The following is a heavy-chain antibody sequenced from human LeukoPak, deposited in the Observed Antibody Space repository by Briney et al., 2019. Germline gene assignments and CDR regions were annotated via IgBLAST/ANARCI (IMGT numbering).Heavy chain of an antibody. Sequence: ASVKVSCKASGYAFTSYDVNWVRQATGQGLEWMGWMNPNSGNTGYAQKFQGRVTMTRNTSISTAYMELNSLTSDDTAVYYCARGLRRGVYWFDPWGQGTLVTVSS. CDR2: MNPNSGNT. J-gene: IGHJ5*02. CDR1: GYAFTSYD. CDR3: ARGLRRGVYWFDP. V-gene: IGHV1-8*01. D-gene: IGHD3-10*01.